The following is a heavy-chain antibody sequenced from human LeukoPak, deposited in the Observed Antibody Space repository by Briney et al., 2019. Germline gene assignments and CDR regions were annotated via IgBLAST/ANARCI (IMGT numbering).Heavy chain of an antibody. CDR3: ATITMVRGVISPPFDY. Sequence: EASVKVSCKASGYTFTGYYMHWVRQAPGQGLEWMGWINPNSGGTNYAQKFQGRVTMTRDTSISTAYMELSRLRSDDTAVYYCATITMVRGVISPPFDYWGQGTLVTVSS. D-gene: IGHD3-10*01. V-gene: IGHV1-2*02. J-gene: IGHJ4*02. CDR1: GYTFTGYY. CDR2: INPNSGGT.